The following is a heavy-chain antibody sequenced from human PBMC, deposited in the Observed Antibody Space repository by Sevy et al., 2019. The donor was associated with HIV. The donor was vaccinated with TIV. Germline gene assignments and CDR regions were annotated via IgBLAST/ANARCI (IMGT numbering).Heavy chain of an antibody. CDR1: GLTVGSLS. J-gene: IGHJ6*02. V-gene: IGHV3-53*01. CDR3: ARIKGASSSYAMDV. Sequence: GGSLRLSCVASGLTVGSLSINWVRQAPGKGLEWVSLIYSAGTTFYSDSVKGRFTISRDNSNNTLDLQMNSLRAEDTAIYYCARIKGASSSYAMDVWGQGTTVTLSS. D-gene: IGHD2-2*01. CDR2: IYSAGTT.